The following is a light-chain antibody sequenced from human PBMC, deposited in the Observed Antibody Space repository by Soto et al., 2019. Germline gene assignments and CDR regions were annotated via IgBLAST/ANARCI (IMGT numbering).Light chain of an antibody. Sequence: QSALTQPASVSGSPGQSITISCTGTSSDVGGYNYVSWYQQNPGKAPKLMIYEVSNRPSGVSNRFSGSKSGNTASLTISGLQAEDEADYYCSSYASSRDVFFGGGTKLTVL. CDR1: SSDVGGYNY. CDR3: SSYASSRDVF. CDR2: EVS. V-gene: IGLV2-14*01. J-gene: IGLJ2*01.